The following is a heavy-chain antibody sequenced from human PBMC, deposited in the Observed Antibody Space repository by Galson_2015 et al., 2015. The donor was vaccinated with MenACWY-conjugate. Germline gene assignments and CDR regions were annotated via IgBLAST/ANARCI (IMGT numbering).Heavy chain of an antibody. Sequence: GWVRQMPGTGLEWVGLISPIDSRTRYSPAFEGQVTISADKSISTAYLQWNSLQASDTAMYYCARHPPGGRGMDVWGQGTTVTVSS. D-gene: IGHD1-26*01. CDR2: ISPIDSRT. V-gene: IGHV5-51*01. J-gene: IGHJ6*02. CDR3: ARHPPGGRGMDV.